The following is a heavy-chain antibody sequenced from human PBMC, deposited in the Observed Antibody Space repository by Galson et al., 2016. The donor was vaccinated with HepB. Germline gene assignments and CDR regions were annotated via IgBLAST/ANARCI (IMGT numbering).Heavy chain of an antibody. J-gene: IGHJ4*02. V-gene: IGHV3-21*01. CDR1: GFSFSSFN. CDR2: ISSDSTFI. CDR3: ARPSMGDMDY. Sequence: SLRLSCAASGFSFSSFNMNWVRQAPGKGLGWVSSISSDSTFIYYAESVKGRFTISRDDSEKSLCLQMDSLRDEDTAVYYCARPSMGDMDYWGQGTLVIVSS. D-gene: IGHD2-21*02.